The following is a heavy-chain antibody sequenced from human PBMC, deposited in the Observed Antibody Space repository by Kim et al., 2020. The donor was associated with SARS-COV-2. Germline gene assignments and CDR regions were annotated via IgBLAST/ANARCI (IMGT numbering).Heavy chain of an antibody. J-gene: IGHJ4*02. Sequence: ASVKVSCKASGYTFTGYYMHWVRQAPGQGLEWMGRINPNSGGTNYAQKFQGRVTMTRDTSISTAYMELSRLRSDDTAVYYCARDWLGSSRPQQPEVEFDYWGQGTLVTVSS. V-gene: IGHV1-2*06. CDR3: ARDWLGSSRPQQPEVEFDY. D-gene: IGHD6-13*01. CDR2: INPNSGGT. CDR1: GYTFTGYY.